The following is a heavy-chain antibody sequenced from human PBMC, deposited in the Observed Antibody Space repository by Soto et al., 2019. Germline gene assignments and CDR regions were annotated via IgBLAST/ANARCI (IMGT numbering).Heavy chain of an antibody. CDR2: ISAYNGNT. D-gene: IGHD2-15*01. V-gene: IGHV1-18*01. CDR1: GYTFTSYG. J-gene: IGHJ4*02. CDR3: ARGNGGYCSGGSCYYFDY. Sequence: ASVKVSCKASGYTFTSYGISWVRQAPGQGLEWMGWISAYNGNTNYAQKLQGRVTMTADTSTSTAYMELSSLRSEDTAVYYCARGNGGYCSGGSCYYFDYWGQGTLVTVSS.